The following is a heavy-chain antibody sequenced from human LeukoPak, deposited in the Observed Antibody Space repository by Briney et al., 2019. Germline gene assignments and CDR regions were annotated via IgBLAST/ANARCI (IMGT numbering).Heavy chain of an antibody. V-gene: IGHV4-34*01. D-gene: IGHD3-10*01. J-gene: IGHJ4*02. CDR1: GGSFSGYY. CDR3: ARKDRYYYGSGSYGIDY. CDR2: INHSGST. Sequence: SETQSLTCAVYGGSFSGYYWSWIRQPPGKGLEWIGEINHSGSTNYNPSLKSRVTISVDTSKNQFSLKLSSVTAADTAVYYCARKDRYYYGSGSYGIDYWGQGTLVTVSS.